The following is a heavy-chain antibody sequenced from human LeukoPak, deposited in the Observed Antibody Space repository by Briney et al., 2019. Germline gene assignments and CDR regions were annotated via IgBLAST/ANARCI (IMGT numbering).Heavy chain of an antibody. CDR2: IYYSGST. Sequence: SETLSLTCTVSGSSISGFYWSWIRQPPGKGLESIGYIYYSGSTNFNPSLKSRVTISVDTSKNQFSLKLSSVTAADTAVYYCARARYYYDSSGYYYGRHDAFDIWGQGTMVTVSS. J-gene: IGHJ3*02. D-gene: IGHD3-22*01. CDR1: GSSISGFY. CDR3: ARARYYYDSSGYYYGRHDAFDI. V-gene: IGHV4-59*01.